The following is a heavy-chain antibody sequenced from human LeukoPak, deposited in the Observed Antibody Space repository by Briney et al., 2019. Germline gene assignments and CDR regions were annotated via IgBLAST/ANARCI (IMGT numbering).Heavy chain of an antibody. D-gene: IGHD6-19*01. Sequence: GGSLRLSCAASGFTFSSYGMHWVRQAPGKGLEWVAFIRYDGSNKYYADSVKGRFTISRDNSKNTLYLQMNSLRAEDTAVYYCAKDVSGWYGGPFDYWGQGTLVTVSS. CDR2: IRYDGSNK. CDR3: AKDVSGWYGGPFDY. J-gene: IGHJ4*02. V-gene: IGHV3-30*02. CDR1: GFTFSSYG.